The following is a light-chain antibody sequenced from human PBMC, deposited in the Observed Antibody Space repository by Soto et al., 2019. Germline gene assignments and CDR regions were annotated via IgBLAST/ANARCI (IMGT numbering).Light chain of an antibody. J-gene: IGLJ1*01. CDR3: SSHAGSKRV. CDR2: EVN. CDR1: SSDVGGYNY. Sequence: QSVLTQPPSASGSPGQSVTISCTGTSSDVGGYNYVSWYQQHPGKAPKLMIYEVNKRPSGVPDRFSGSKSGNTASHTVSGLQAEDEGDYYCSSHAGSKRVFGTGTKVTVL. V-gene: IGLV2-8*01.